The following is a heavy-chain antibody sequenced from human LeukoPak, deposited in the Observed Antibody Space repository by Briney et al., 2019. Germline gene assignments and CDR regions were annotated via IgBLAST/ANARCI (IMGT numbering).Heavy chain of an antibody. CDR3: ARGGTEAGSGDY. CDR1: GYTFTGYY. J-gene: IGHJ4*02. D-gene: IGHD3-10*01. CDR2: INPNSGGT. V-gene: IGHV1-2*06. Sequence: ASVKVPCKASGYTFTGYYMHWVRQAPGQGLEWMGRINPNSGGTDFAQKFQGRVTMTRDTSISTAYMELSRLRSDDTAIYYCARGGTEAGSGDYWGQGTLVTVSS.